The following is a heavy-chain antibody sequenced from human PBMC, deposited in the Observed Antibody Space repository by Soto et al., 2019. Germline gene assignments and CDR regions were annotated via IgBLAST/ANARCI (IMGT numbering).Heavy chain of an antibody. V-gene: IGHV3-64*01. CDR3: ARREQSDYYYMDV. D-gene: IGHD6-19*01. Sequence: EVQLVESGGGLVQPGGSLRLSCAASGFTFSNYAMDWVRQAPGKVLEYVSGISNNGVGTYYANSVKDRFTIYRDNSKNTLYLQMGSLRAEDMAVYYCARREQSDYYYMDVWGKGTSVTVSS. J-gene: IGHJ6*03. CDR1: GFTFSNYA. CDR2: ISNNGVGT.